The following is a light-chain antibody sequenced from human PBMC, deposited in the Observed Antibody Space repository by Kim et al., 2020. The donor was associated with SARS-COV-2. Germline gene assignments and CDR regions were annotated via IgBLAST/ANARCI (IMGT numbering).Light chain of an antibody. V-gene: IGKV1-16*02. Sequence: ASGVDRSIISCRASHAIDNYLACFQQKPGKAPKSLIYGASTLQSGVPSKFSGSGSGTDFTLTINSLQPEDFATYFCQQYDSLPPTFGRGTKVDIK. CDR2: GAS. J-gene: IGKJ3*01. CDR1: HAIDNY. CDR3: QQYDSLPPT.